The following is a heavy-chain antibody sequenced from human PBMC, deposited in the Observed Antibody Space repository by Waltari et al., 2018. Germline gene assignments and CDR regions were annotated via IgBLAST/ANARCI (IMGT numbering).Heavy chain of an antibody. V-gene: IGHV4-34*01. CDR1: GGSFSGYY. CDR2: INHSGST. CDR3: ARLPLYSSSSAAFDI. J-gene: IGHJ3*02. Sequence: QVQLQQWGAGLLKPSETLSLTCAVYGGSFSGYYWSWIRQPPGKGLEWIGEINHSGSTNYNPSLKSRVTISVDTSKNQFSLKLSSVTAADTAVYYCARLPLYSSSSAAFDIWGQGTMVTVSS. D-gene: IGHD6-6*01.